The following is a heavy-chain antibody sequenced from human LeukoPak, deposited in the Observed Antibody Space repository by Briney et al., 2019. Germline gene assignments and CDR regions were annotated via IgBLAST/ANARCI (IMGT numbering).Heavy chain of an antibody. CDR2: INPSGGST. J-gene: IGHJ5*02. D-gene: IGHD2-2*01. CDR3: ARDNIVVVPAAIFSCWFDP. CDR1: GYTFTSYY. Sequence: SVKVSCKASGYTFTSYYMHWVRQAPGQGLERMGIINPSGGSTSYAQKFQGRVTMTRDTSTSTVYMELSSLRSEDTAVYYCARDNIVVVPAAIFSCWFDPWGQGTLVTVSS. V-gene: IGHV1-46*03.